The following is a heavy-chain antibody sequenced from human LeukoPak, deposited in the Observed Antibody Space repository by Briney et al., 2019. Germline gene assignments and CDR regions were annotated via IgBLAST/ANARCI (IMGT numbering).Heavy chain of an antibody. CDR3: ARDRGGSYSAIDY. Sequence: GGSLRLSCAASGFTFSSYSMNWVRQAPGKGLEWVSFISSSSSTIYYAESVKGRFTISGDNAKNSLYLQMNSLRAEDTAVYYCARDRGGSYSAIDYWGQGTLVTVSS. CDR1: GFTFSSYS. CDR2: ISSSSSTI. D-gene: IGHD1-26*01. V-gene: IGHV3-48*04. J-gene: IGHJ4*02.